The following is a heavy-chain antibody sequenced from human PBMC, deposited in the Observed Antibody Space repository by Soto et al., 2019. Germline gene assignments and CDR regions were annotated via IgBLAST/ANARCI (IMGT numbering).Heavy chain of an antibody. Sequence: EVQLVESGGGLVQPGGSLKLSCAASGFTFSGSAMHWVRQASGKGLEWVGRIRSKANSYATAYAASGKGRFTISRDDSKNTEYLKRNSQKTEDTAVYYGTRRPHDGDYRADIDVWGQGTPVTVSS. CDR3: TRRPHDGDYRADIDV. D-gene: IGHD4-17*01. CDR1: GFTFSGSA. J-gene: IGHJ6*02. V-gene: IGHV3-73*01. CDR2: IRSKANSYAT.